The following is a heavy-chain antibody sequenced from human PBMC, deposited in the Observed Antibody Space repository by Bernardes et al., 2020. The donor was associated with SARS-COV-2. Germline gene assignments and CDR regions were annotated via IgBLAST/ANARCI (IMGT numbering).Heavy chain of an antibody. Sequence: SETLSLTCAVSGASISSNNYYWAWIRQSPGKGLEWIGTIYYTKTIYYNPSLKSRVTISVDTSKNQLSLSLSYVTAADTAVYYCARRYSGYDMFNWFDSWGQGAQITVSS. D-gene: IGHD5-12*01. J-gene: IGHJ5*01. CDR3: ARRYSGYDMFNWFDS. CDR2: IYYTKTI. V-gene: IGHV4-39*01. CDR1: GASISSNNYY.